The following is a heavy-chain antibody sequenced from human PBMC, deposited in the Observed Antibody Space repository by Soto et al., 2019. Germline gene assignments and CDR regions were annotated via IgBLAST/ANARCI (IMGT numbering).Heavy chain of an antibody. CDR1: GGSISSYY. J-gene: IGHJ4*02. Sequence: SETLSLTCTVSGGSISSYYWSWIRQPPGKGLEWIGYIYYSGSTNYNPSLKSRVTISVDTSKNQFSLKLSSVTAADTAVYYCARLYSSSRLFDYWGQGTLVTVSS. V-gene: IGHV4-59*08. CDR2: IYYSGST. CDR3: ARLYSSSRLFDY. D-gene: IGHD6-6*01.